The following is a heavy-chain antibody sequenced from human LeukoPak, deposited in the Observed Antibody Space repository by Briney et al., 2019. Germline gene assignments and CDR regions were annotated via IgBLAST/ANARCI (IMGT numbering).Heavy chain of an antibody. D-gene: IGHD2-2*01. CDR2: INHSGST. CDR1: GGSFSGYY. Sequence: PSETLSLTCAVYGGSFSGYYWSWIRQPPGKGLEWIGEINHSGSTNYNPSLKSRVTISVDTSKNQFSLKLSSVTAADTAVYYCARLGLSSTSFSPYYYYYYGMDVWGQGTTVTVSS. J-gene: IGHJ6*02. CDR3: ARLGLSSTSFSPYYYYYYGMDV. V-gene: IGHV4-34*01.